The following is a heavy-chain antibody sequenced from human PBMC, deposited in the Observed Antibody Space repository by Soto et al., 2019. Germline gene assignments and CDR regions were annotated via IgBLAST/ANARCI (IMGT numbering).Heavy chain of an antibody. Sequence: GGSLTLSCAASGFTFSSYSMNWVRQAPGQGLEWVSSISSSSSYIYYADSVKGRFTISRDNAKNSLYLQMNSLGAEDTAVYYCARDPRQDFWRPGWFDPWGQGTLVTVSS. CDR1: GFTFSSYS. CDR3: ARDPRQDFWRPGWFDP. V-gene: IGHV3-21*01. J-gene: IGHJ5*02. D-gene: IGHD3-3*01. CDR2: ISSSSSYI.